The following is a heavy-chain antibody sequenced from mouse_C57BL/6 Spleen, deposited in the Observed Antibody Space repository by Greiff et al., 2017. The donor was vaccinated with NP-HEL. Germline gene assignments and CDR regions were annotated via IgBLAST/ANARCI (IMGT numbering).Heavy chain of an antibody. D-gene: IGHD2-4*01. CDR2: FHPYNDDT. V-gene: IGHV1-47*01. J-gene: IGHJ4*01. CDR3: ARGAFYYDYDGYAMDY. Sequence: ESGAELVKPGASVKMSCKASGYTFTTYPIEWMKQNHGKSLEWIGNFHPYNDDTKYNEKFKGKATLTVEKSSSTVYLELSRLTSDDSAVYYCARGAFYYDYDGYAMDYWGQGTSVTVSS. CDR1: GYTFTTYP.